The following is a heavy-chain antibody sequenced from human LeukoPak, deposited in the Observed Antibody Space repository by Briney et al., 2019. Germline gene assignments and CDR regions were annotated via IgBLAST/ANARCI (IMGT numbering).Heavy chain of an antibody. CDR3: ARDFTGYYDQ. D-gene: IGHD3-9*01. J-gene: IGHJ4*02. Sequence: GGSLRLSCAASGFIFSPYWVHWVRQAPGKGLVWVARINPDGSTTNYADSVKGRFTISRDNAQNTLYLQMNSLRAEDTAIDYCARDFTGYYDQWGQGTLVTVSS. CDR1: GFIFSPYW. CDR2: INPDGSTT. V-gene: IGHV3-74*01.